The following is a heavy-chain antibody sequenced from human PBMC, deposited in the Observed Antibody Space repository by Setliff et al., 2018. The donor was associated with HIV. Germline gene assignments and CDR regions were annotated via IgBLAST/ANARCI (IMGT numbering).Heavy chain of an antibody. J-gene: IGHJ3*02. Sequence: SETLSLTCTVSGASINSYYWNWVRQSPEKGLEWIGYYYYGGGTSYNPFLKSRVTISVDTSKNQFSLHVSSVTAADTAIYNCARKERGGAFDIWGLGTKVTVSS. V-gene: IGHV4-59*01. CDR2: YYYGGGT. CDR1: GASINSYY. CDR3: ARKERGGAFDI.